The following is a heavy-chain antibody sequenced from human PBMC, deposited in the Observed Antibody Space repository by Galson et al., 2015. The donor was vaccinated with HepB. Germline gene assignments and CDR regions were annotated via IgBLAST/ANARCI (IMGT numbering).Heavy chain of an antibody. V-gene: IGHV1-3*01. J-gene: IGHJ3*02. Sequence: SVKVSCKASGYTFTSYAMHWVRQAPGQRLEWMGWINAGNGNTKYSQKFQGRVTITRGTSASTAYMELRSLRSDDTAVYYCARRKYGDYDSFDIWGQGTMVTVSS. CDR1: GYTFTSYA. CDR3: ARRKYGDYDSFDI. D-gene: IGHD4-17*01. CDR2: INAGNGNT.